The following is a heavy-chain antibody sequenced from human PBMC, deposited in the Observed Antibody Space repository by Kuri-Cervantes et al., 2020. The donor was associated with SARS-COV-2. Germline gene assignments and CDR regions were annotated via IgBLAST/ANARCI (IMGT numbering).Heavy chain of an antibody. Sequence: GESLKISCVASGFTFSSYAMSWVRQAPGKGLEWVSAISGSGGSTYYADSVKGRFTISRENYINTLWLEMNSLRAEDTAVYYCAKDYDFWSTDDQRRGRTSIYYYHYFMDVWGEGTTVTVSS. V-gene: IGHV3-23*01. D-gene: IGHD3/OR15-3a*01. CDR3: AKDYDFWSTDDQRRGRTSIYYYHYFMDV. J-gene: IGHJ6*03. CDR1: GFTFSSYA. CDR2: ISGSGGST.